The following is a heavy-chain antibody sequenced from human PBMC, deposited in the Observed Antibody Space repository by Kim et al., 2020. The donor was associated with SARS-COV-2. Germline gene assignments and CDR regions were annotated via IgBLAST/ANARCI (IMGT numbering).Heavy chain of an antibody. CDR2: IWNDGSNK. J-gene: IGHJ6*02. D-gene: IGHD3-10*01. Sequence: GGSLRLSCAASGFTFSSYGMHWVRQAPGKGLVWVAVIWNDGSNKYYADSVKGRFTISRDNSKNTLYLQMNSLRAEDTAVYYCARELGYYYGSGTSYGMDVWGQGTTVTVSS. V-gene: IGHV3-33*01. CDR1: GFTFSSYG. CDR3: ARELGYYYGSGTSYGMDV.